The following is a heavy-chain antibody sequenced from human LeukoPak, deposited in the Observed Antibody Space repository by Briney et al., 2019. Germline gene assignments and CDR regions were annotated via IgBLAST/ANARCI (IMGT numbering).Heavy chain of an antibody. CDR1: GFTFMCYW. CDR2: IKQDGSEK. CDR3: ASRITILGVAYDY. V-gene: IGHV3-7*01. Sequence: GGSLRLSWAASGFTFMCYWMSWVRQAPGKGLEWVANIKQDGSEKYYVDSVKGRFTISRDNAKNSLYLQMNSLRAEDTAVYYYASRITILGVAYDYWGQGTLVTVSS. D-gene: IGHD3-3*01. J-gene: IGHJ4*02.